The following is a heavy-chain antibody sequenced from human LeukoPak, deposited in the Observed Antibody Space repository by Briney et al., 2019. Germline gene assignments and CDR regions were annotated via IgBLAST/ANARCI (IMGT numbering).Heavy chain of an antibody. V-gene: IGHV4-39*01. CDR2: IYYSGST. Sequence: KPSETLSITCTVSGGSISSSSYYWGWFRQPPGKGLEWIGRIYYSGSTYYNPSLKSRVTISVDTSKNQFSLKLSSVTAADTAVYYCARHAIAAYDYYYYYMDVWGKGTTVTISS. J-gene: IGHJ6*03. CDR1: GGSISSSSYY. CDR3: ARHAIAAYDYYYYYMDV. D-gene: IGHD6-25*01.